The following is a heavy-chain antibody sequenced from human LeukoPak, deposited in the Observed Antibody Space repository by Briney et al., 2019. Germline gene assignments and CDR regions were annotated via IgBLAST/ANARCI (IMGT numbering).Heavy chain of an antibody. D-gene: IGHD4-23*01. J-gene: IGHJ4*02. Sequence: RASETLSLTCAVSGGSSRSGDYFWSWIRQPPGKGLEWIGHIHYSGNTYYNPSLKSRVSISVDTSKNQFSLKLSSVTAADTAVYYCARENNDYGGKRAFDYWGQGTLVTVSS. V-gene: IGHV4-30-4*01. CDR2: IHYSGNT. CDR3: ARENNDYGGKRAFDY. CDR1: GGSSRSGDYF.